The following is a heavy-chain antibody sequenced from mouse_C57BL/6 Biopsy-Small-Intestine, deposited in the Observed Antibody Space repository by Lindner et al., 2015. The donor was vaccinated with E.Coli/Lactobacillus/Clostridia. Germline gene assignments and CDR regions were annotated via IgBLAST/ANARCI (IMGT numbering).Heavy chain of an antibody. D-gene: IGHD1-3*01. V-gene: IGHV1-9*01. CDR3: ARRDFDEGS. J-gene: IGHJ2*01. CDR2: NYPGSGST. CDR1: GYTFTGYW. Sequence: VQLQESGAELMKPGASVKLSCKATGYTFTGYWIEWVKQTTGQGLEWIGENYPGSGSTYYNEKFRGKATLTADKASSTAYMELLSLTSEDSAIYFCARRDFDEGSWGQGTTLTVSS.